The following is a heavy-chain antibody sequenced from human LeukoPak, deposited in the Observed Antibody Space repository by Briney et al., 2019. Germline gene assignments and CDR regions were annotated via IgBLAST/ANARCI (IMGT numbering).Heavy chain of an antibody. V-gene: IGHV3-21*01. J-gene: IGHJ4*02. CDR1: GFTFSSYS. CDR3: ARDGWSCSSTSCPGTYYFDY. CDR2: ISSSSSYI. Sequence: GGSLRLSCAASGFTFSSYSMNWVRQAPGKGLECVSSISSSSSYIYYADSVKGRFTISRDNAKNSLYLQMNSLRAGDTAVYYCARDGWSCSSTSCPGTYYFDYWGQGTLVTVSS. D-gene: IGHD2-2*01.